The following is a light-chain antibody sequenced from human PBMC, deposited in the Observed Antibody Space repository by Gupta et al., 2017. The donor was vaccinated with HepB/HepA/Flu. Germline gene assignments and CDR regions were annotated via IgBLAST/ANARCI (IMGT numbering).Light chain of an antibody. CDR2: ATS. J-gene: IGKJ1*01. CDR3: QQSYRTPWT. Sequence: DIQMTQSPPSLSASVGDRVTITCRASQSISRYLNWYQQQTGKAPKLLISATSSLQSGVPSRFSGSGSGTDFTVTISSLQPEDFGSYYCQQSYRTPWTFGQGTKVEI. V-gene: IGKV1-39*01. CDR1: QSISRY.